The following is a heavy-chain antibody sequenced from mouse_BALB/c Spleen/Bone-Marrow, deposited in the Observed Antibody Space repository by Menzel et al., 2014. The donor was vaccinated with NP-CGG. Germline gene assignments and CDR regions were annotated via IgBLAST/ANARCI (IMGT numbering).Heavy chain of an antibody. CDR1: GYTFTDHT. J-gene: IGHJ1*01. Sequence: VMLVESGHELVRPGVSVKISCKGSGYTFTDHTMHWVKQSHAKSLEWIGVISTYYGNTNYNQKLKGKATMTVDKYSSTAYMELARLTSEDSAIYYCARSATVVEGYWFFDVWGAGTTVTVSS. D-gene: IGHD1-1*01. CDR2: ISTYYGNT. CDR3: ARSATVVEGYWFFDV. V-gene: IGHV1-67*01.